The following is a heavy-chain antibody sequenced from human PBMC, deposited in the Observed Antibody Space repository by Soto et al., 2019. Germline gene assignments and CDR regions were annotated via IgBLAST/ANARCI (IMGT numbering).Heavy chain of an antibody. CDR2: IYYSGST. Sequence: SETLSLTCTVSGASISSYYWSWIRHPPGKGLEWIGSIYYSGSTNYNPSLKSRVTISVDTSKNQFSLKLSSVTAADTAVYYCARVIAVAGSAFDIWGQGTMVTVSS. CDR1: GASISSYY. V-gene: IGHV4-59*01. CDR3: ARVIAVAGSAFDI. J-gene: IGHJ3*02. D-gene: IGHD6-19*01.